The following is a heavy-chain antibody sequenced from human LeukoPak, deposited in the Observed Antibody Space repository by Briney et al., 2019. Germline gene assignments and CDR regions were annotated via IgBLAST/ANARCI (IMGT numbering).Heavy chain of an antibody. CDR3: ARDLAAAGTIDP. CDR2: IYHSGST. Sequence: PSETLSLTCTVSGGSISSYYWSWIRQPPGKGLEWIGYIYHSGSTNYNPSPKSRATISEDTSKNQFSLKLSSVTAADTAVYYCARDLAAAGTIDPWGQGTLVTVSS. V-gene: IGHV4-59*01. D-gene: IGHD6-13*01. J-gene: IGHJ5*02. CDR1: GGSISSYY.